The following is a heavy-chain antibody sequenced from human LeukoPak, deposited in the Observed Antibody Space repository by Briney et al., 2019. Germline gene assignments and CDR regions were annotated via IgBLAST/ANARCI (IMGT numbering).Heavy chain of an antibody. V-gene: IGHV4-4*02. Sequence: SETLSLTCAVSGGSISSSNWWSWVRQPPGKGLEWIGEIYHSGSTNYNPSLKSRVTISVDKSKNQFSLKLSSVTAADTAVYYCAIAEGVRGWEYYFDYWGQGTRVTVSS. D-gene: IGHD3-10*01. CDR3: AIAEGVRGWEYYFDY. CDR2: IYHSGST. J-gene: IGHJ4*02. CDR1: GGSISSSNW.